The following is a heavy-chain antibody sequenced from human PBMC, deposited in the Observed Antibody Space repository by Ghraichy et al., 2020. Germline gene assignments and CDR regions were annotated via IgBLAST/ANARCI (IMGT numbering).Heavy chain of an antibody. V-gene: IGHV1-69*13. J-gene: IGHJ2*01. CDR3: ARVWYSSAWPRDFYWYFDL. Sequence: SVKVSCKVSGASFSTPAISRVRVSPGQRLEWMGGIIPIFGTANYAQKSQGRVTITADESTTTAYMELSSLRSEDTAVYYCARVWYSSAWPRDFYWYFDLWGRGTLFIVTS. D-gene: IGHD6-19*01. CDR2: IIPIFGTA. CDR1: GASFSTPA.